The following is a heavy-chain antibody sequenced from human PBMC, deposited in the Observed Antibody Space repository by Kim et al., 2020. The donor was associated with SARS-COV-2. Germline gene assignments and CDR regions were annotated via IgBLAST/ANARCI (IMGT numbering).Heavy chain of an antibody. J-gene: IGHJ4*02. V-gene: IGHV3-23*01. CDR1: GFTFSSYA. D-gene: IGHD5-12*01. CDR3: AKDRGYSGYDSLYFDY. CDR2: ISGSGGST. Sequence: GGSLRLSCAASGFTFSSYAMSWVRQAPGKGLEWVSSISGSGGSTYYADSVKGRFTISRDNAKNTLYLQMNSLRAEDTAVYYCAKDRGYSGYDSLYFDYWGQGTLVTVSS.